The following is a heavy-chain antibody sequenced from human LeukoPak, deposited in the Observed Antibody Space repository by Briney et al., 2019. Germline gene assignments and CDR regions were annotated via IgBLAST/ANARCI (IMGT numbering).Heavy chain of an antibody. V-gene: IGHV1-2*02. D-gene: IGHD3-16*01. Sequence: ASVKVSCKASGYTFTAYYIHWVRQAPGQGLEWMGWINPNSGDTNYAQKFQGRVTLTRDTSISTAYMELSSLRSDETAVYYCASGGGRGTGVEVYYWGQGTLVTVSS. CDR3: ASGGGRGTGVEVYY. CDR2: INPNSGDT. J-gene: IGHJ4*02. CDR1: GYTFTAYY.